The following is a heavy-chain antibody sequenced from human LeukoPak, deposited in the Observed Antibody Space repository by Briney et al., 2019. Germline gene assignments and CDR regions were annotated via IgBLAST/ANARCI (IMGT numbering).Heavy chain of an antibody. CDR2: IDKEKNSYATAS. CDR1: GFAFSGSA. V-gene: IGHV3-73*01. D-gene: IGHD1-26*01. CDR3: TRDSGTYNWLDP. J-gene: IGHJ5*02. Sequence: GGSLKLSCAASGFAFSGSAIHWVRQSFGKGLEWIGHIDKEKNSYATASAYAVSVEGRFTVSRDDSKNMAFLQMSGLKTEDTALYFCTRDSGTYNWLDPWGQGTLVTVSS.